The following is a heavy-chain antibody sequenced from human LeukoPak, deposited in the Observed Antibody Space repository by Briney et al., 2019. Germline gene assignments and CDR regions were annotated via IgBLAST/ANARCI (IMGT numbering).Heavy chain of an antibody. CDR3: ARDRRVATSFKPNWFDP. V-gene: IGHV1-46*01. D-gene: IGHD5-12*01. Sequence: GASVKVSCKASGYTFTSYYMHWVRQAPGQGLEWVGIINPSGGSTSYAQKFQGRVTMTRDTSTSTVYMELSSLRSEDTAVYYCARDRRVATSFKPNWFDPWGQGTLVTVSS. J-gene: IGHJ5*02. CDR1: GYTFTSYY. CDR2: INPSGGST.